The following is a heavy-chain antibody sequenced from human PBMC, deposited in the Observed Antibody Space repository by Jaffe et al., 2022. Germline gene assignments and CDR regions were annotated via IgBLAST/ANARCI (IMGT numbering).Heavy chain of an antibody. CDR3: ARDQTGLFGYSSSWYARSFDY. CDR1: GFTFSSYE. Sequence: EVQLVESGGGLVQPGGSLRLSCAASGFTFSSYEMNWVRQAPGKGLEWVSYISSSGSTIYYADSVKGRFTISRDNAKNSLYLQMNSLRAEDTAVYYCARDQTGLFGYSSSWYARSFDYWGQGTLVTVSS. J-gene: IGHJ4*02. V-gene: IGHV3-48*03. D-gene: IGHD6-13*01. CDR2: ISSSGSTI.